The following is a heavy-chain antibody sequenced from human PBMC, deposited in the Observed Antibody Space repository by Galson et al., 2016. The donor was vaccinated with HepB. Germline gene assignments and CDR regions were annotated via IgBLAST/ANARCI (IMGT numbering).Heavy chain of an antibody. J-gene: IGHJ6*02. Sequence: SLRLSCAASGFTFNYYWMNWVRQAPGKGLEWVSRINNDGSLINYADSVKGRFTISRDSAKKTLYLQMNSLRAEDTGVYFCARLGTHLNPPPYGMDVWGQGTTVTVSS. V-gene: IGHV3-74*01. D-gene: IGHD3-16*01. CDR1: GFTFNYYW. CDR2: INNDGSLI. CDR3: ARLGTHLNPPPYGMDV.